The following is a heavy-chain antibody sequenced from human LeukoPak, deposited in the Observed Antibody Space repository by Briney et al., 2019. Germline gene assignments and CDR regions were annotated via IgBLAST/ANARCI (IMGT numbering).Heavy chain of an antibody. J-gene: IGHJ4*02. D-gene: IGHD6-19*01. CDR1: GGSISSSSYY. Sequence: SETLSLTCTVSGGSISSSSYYWGWIRQPPGKGLEWIGSIYYSGSTYYNPSLKSRVTISVDTSKNQFSLKLSSVTAADTAVYYCARERWLVYVDYWGQGTLVTVSS. CDR2: IYYSGST. CDR3: ARERWLVYVDY. V-gene: IGHV4-39*02.